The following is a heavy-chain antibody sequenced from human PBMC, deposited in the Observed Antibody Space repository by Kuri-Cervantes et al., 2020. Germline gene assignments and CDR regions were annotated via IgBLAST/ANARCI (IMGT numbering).Heavy chain of an antibody. V-gene: IGHV3-23*01. D-gene: IGHD4-17*01. J-gene: IGHJ4*02. CDR3: AKSAGDYAPLDY. CDR1: GFTFDDYA. CDR2: ISGSGGST. Sequence: GESLKISCAASGFTFDDYAMHWVRQAPGKGLEWVSAISGSGGSTYYADSVKGRFTISRDNSKNTLYLQMNSLRVEDTAVYYCAKSAGDYAPLDYWGQGTLVTVSS.